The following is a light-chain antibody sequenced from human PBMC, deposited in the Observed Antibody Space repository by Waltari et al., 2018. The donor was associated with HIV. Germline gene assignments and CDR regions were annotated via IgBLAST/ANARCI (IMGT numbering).Light chain of an antibody. CDR1: NIGGKS. Sequence: SYVLTQPPSVSVAPGMTATITCGGDNIGGKSVHWYQQKPGQAPVVVIYDDRVRPSGIPGRLSGSNSGNTATLTISRVEVGDEADYSCHVWDRRSDVVFGGGTKLTVL. V-gene: IGLV3-21*04. CDR2: DDR. J-gene: IGLJ3*02. CDR3: HVWDRRSDVV.